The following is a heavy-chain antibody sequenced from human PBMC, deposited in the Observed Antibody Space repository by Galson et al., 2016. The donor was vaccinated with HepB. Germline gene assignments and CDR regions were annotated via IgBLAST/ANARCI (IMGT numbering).Heavy chain of an antibody. J-gene: IGHJ4*02. CDR2: IRSGGSSE. Sequence: SLRLSCAASGIPFSISGMHWVRPAPGQGLEWVAMIRSGGSSEYYADSVKGRFTIPRDKSRNTLYLQMDSLRADDTAVYYCGRDRAVRSIDQWGQGALVTVSS. CDR1: GIPFSISG. CDR3: GRDRAVRSIDQ. V-gene: IGHV3-33*01. D-gene: IGHD6-19*01.